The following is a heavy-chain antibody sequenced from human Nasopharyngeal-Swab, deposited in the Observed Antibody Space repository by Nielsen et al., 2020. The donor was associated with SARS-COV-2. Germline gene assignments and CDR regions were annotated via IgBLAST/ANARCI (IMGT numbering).Heavy chain of an antibody. Sequence: GESLKISCAASGFTFSSYSMNWVRQAPGKGLEWVSSISSSSSYIYYADSVKGRFTISRDNAKNSLYLQMNSLRAEDTAVYYCARVRFLEWLFPLYYYYGMDVWGQRTTVTVSS. V-gene: IGHV3-21*01. CDR1: GFTFSSYS. D-gene: IGHD3-3*01. CDR3: ARVRFLEWLFPLYYYYGMDV. CDR2: ISSSSSYI. J-gene: IGHJ6*02.